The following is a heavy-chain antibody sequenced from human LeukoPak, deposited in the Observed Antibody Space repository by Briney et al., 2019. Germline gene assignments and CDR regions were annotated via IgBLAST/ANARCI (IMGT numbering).Heavy chain of an antibody. V-gene: IGHV3-74*01. J-gene: IGHJ5*02. CDR3: AKDPRWRSPSNWFDP. D-gene: IGHD3-16*01. CDR1: GFTFSSYW. Sequence: SGGSLRLSCAASGFTFSSYWMHWVRQAPGKGLVWVSRINSDGSSTSYADSVKGRFTISRDNAKNTLYLQMNSLRAEDTAVYYCAKDPRWRSPSNWFDPWGQGTLVTVSS. CDR2: INSDGSST.